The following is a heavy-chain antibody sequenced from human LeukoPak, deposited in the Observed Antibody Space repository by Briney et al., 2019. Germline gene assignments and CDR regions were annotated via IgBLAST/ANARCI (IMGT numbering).Heavy chain of an antibody. J-gene: IGHJ4*02. V-gene: IGHV3-33*01. CDR3: ARDVSSGYLGFDY. CDR1: GFTFSTYG. CDR2: IWYDGSEK. D-gene: IGHD3-22*01. Sequence: PGRSLRLSCAASGFTFSTYGMQWVRWAPGKGLEWVAAIWYDGSEKYYADSVKGRFTISRDNSKNTLYVQMNSLRAEDTAVYYCARDVSSGYLGFDYWGQGTLVTVSS.